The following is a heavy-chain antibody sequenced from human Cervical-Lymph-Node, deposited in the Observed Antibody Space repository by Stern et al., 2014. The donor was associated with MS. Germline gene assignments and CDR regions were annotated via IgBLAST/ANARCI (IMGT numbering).Heavy chain of an antibody. Sequence: EVQLVESGGGLVQPGRSLRLSCVASGFNFDDYAMHWVRQAPGKGLEWVSRIGWNSGSIGHADSVKGRFTISRDNAKNSLYLQMSSLRVEDTALYYCAKDFYYGSGRPTFDCWGQGTLVTVSS. D-gene: IGHD3-10*01. J-gene: IGHJ4*02. V-gene: IGHV3-9*01. CDR1: GFNFDDYA. CDR2: IGWNSGSI. CDR3: AKDFYYGSGRPTFDC.